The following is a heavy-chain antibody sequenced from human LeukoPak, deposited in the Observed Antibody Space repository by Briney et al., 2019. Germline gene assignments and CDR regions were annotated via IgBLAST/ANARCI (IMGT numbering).Heavy chain of an antibody. CDR3: ARDGYSSSWFLRSGDYYGMDV. Sequence: GGSLRLSRAASGFTFSGYWMHWVRQAPGKGLVWVSRINSDGSSTSYADSVKGRFTISRDNAKSTLYLQMNSLRAEDTAVYYCARDGYSSSWFLRSGDYYGMDVWGQGTTVTVSS. D-gene: IGHD6-13*01. V-gene: IGHV3-74*01. J-gene: IGHJ6*02. CDR2: INSDGSST. CDR1: GFTFSGYW.